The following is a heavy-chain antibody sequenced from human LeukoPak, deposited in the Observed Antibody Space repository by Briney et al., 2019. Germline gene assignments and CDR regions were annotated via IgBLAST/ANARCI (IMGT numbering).Heavy chain of an antibody. J-gene: IGHJ4*02. CDR1: GFTFSSYG. V-gene: IGHV3-30*02. Sequence: GGSLRLSCAASGFTFSSYGMHWVRQAPGKGLEWVAFIRYDGSNKYYAGSVKGRFTISGDNSKNTLYLQMNSLRAEDTAVYYCAKDLSSWTTVTPYYFDYWGQGTLVTVSS. CDR2: IRYDGSNK. CDR3: AKDLSSWTTVTPYYFDY. D-gene: IGHD4-17*01.